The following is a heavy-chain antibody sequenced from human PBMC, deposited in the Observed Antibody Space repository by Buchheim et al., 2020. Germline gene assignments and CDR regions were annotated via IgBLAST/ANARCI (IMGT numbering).Heavy chain of an antibody. CDR2: ISGSGGST. CDR1: GFTFSSYA. J-gene: IGHJ6*02. V-gene: IGHV3-23*01. D-gene: IGHD3-3*01. CDR3: AKDLRDFWSGYGYIGRGLKT. Sequence: EVQLLESGGGLVQPGGSLRPSCAASGFTFSSYAMSWVRQAPGKGLEWVSAISGSGGSTYYADSVKGRFTISRDNSKNTLYLQMNSLRAEDTAVYYCAKDLRDFWSGYGYIGRGLKTWGQGTT.